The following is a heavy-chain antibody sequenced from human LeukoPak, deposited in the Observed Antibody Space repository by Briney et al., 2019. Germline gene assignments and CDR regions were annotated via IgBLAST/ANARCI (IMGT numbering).Heavy chain of an antibody. D-gene: IGHD3-3*01. J-gene: IGHJ5*02. CDR1: GGSFSGYY. CDR2: INHSGST. V-gene: IGHV4-34*01. CDR3: ARAAGHHFDFWSGYYRDWFDP. Sequence: PSETLSLTSAVYGGSFSGYYWSWIRQPPGKGLEWIGEINHSGSTNYNPSLKSRVTISVDTSKNQFSLKLSSVTAADTAVYYCARAAGHHFDFWSGYYRDWFDPWGQGTLVTVSS.